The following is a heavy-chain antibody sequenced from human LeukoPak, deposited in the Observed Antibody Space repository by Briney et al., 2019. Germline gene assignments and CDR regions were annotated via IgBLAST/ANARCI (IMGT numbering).Heavy chain of an antibody. Sequence: GGSLRLSCAVSGFTFSDYYMSWIRQAPGKGLEWVSYISSSGSTIYYADSEKGRFTISRDNAKNSLYLQMNSLRAEDTAVYYCARVKDYYYYYMDVWGKGTTVTVSS. CDR1: GFTFSDYY. CDR3: ARVKDYYYYYMDV. CDR2: ISSSGSTI. V-gene: IGHV3-11*01. J-gene: IGHJ6*03.